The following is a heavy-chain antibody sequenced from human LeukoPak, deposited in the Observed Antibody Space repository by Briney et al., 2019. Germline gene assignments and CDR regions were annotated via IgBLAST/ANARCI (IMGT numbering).Heavy chain of an antibody. D-gene: IGHD3-22*01. CDR1: GYTFTGYY. Sequence: GASVKVSCKASGYTFTGYYIHWVRQAPGQGLEWMGWINPNSGVTKFAQKFQGRVTVTRDTSISTAYMEMRRLRPDDRAVYFCARGPPTRVVVITTGDSDYWGQGTLVTVSS. CDR2: INPNSGVT. CDR3: ARGPPTRVVVITTGDSDY. V-gene: IGHV1-2*02. J-gene: IGHJ4*02.